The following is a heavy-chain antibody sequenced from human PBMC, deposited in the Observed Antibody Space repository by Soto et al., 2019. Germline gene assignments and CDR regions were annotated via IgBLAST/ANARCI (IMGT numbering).Heavy chain of an antibody. CDR2: ISAYNGNT. J-gene: IGHJ6*02. V-gene: IGHV1-18*04. CDR3: ARDLKGVYYYYGMDV. Sequence: GASVKVSCKASGYTFTSYGISWVRQAPGQGLEWMGWISAYNGNTNYAQKLQGRVTMTTDTSTSTAYMELRSLRSDDTAVYYCARDLKGVYYYYGMDVWGQGTTVTVSS. CDR1: GYTFTSYG.